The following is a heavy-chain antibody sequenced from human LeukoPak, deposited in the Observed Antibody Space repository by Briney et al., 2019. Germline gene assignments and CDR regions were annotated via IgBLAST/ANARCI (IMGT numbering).Heavy chain of an antibody. D-gene: IGHD3-10*01. Sequence: SQTLSLTCAISGDSVSSNDAAWNWIRQSPSRGLEWLGRTFYRSKWYYDSAVSVKSRITINPDTSKNQFSLQLNSVTPEDTAVYYCARENTLVRGTRNPFDYWGRGTLVTVSS. CDR2: TFYRSKWYY. V-gene: IGHV6-1*01. J-gene: IGHJ4*02. CDR3: ARENTLVRGTRNPFDY. CDR1: GDSVSSNDAA.